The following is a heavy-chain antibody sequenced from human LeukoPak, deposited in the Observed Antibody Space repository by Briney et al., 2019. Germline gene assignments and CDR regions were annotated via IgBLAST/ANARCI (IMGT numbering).Heavy chain of an antibody. D-gene: IGHD3-10*01. J-gene: IGHJ6*02. CDR3: ARDMLGSYYYGSGSRDYGMDV. CDR2: ISSSSSTT. V-gene: IGHV3-48*01. CDR1: GFTFSSYS. Sequence: GGSLRLSCAASGFTFSSYSMNWVRQAPGKGLEWISYISSSSSTTYYADSVKGRFTISRDNAKNSLYLQMNSLRAEDTAVNYCARDMLGSYYYGSGSRDYGMDVWGRGTTVTVSS.